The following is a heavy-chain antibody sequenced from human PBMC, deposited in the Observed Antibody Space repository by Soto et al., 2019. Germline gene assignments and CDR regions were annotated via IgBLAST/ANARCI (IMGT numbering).Heavy chain of an antibody. CDR1: GYTFTSYY. CDR2: INPSGGTT. J-gene: IGHJ4*02. V-gene: IGHV1-46*01. D-gene: IGHD1-26*01. Sequence: GASVKVSCKASGYTFTSYYMHWVRQAPGQGLEWMGIINPSGGTTSYAQKFQGRVTMIRDTSTSTVYMELSSLRSEDTAVYYCARGGKWELEADCFDYWGQGTLVTVSS. CDR3: ARGGKWELEADCFDY.